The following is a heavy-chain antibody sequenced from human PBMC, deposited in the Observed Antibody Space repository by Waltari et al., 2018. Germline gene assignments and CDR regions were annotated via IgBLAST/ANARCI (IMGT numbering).Heavy chain of an antibody. CDR3: ATLQVGYSGYDDIQQYYFDY. Sequence: QVQLVQSGAEVKKPGSSVKVSCKASGGTFSSYAISWVRQAPGQGLEWMGGIIPIFGTANYAQKFQGRVTITADESTSTAYMELSSLRSEDTAVYYCATLQVGYSGYDDIQQYYFDYWGQGTLVTVSS. D-gene: IGHD5-12*01. V-gene: IGHV1-69*13. J-gene: IGHJ4*02. CDR1: GGTFSSYA. CDR2: IIPIFGTA.